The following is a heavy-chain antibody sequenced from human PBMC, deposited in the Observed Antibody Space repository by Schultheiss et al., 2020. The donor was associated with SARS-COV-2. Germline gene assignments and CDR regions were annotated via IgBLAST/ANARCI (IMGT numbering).Heavy chain of an antibody. CDR2: IKQDGSEK. V-gene: IGHV3-7*01. D-gene: IGHD5-18*01. J-gene: IGHJ6*02. Sequence: GESLKISCAASGFTFSSYAMHWVRQAPGKGLEWVANIKQDGSEKYYVDSVKGRFTISRDNAKNSLYLQMNSLRAEDTAVYYCARELRYGYYYYGMDVWGQGTTVTVSS. CDR3: ARELRYGYYYYGMDV. CDR1: GFTFSSYA.